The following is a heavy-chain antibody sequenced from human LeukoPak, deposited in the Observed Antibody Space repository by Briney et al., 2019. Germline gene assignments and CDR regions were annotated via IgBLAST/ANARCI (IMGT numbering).Heavy chain of an antibody. V-gene: IGHV4-34*01. CDR2: INHSGST. CDR1: GGSFSGYY. Sequence: SETLSLTCAVYGGSFSGYYWSWIRKPPGKGLEWIGEINHSGSTNYNPSLKSRVAISVDTSKNQFSLKLSSVTAADTAVYYCARPYCSSTSCYDWDDYWGQGTLVTVSS. CDR3: ARPYCSSTSCYDWDDY. J-gene: IGHJ4*02. D-gene: IGHD2-2*01.